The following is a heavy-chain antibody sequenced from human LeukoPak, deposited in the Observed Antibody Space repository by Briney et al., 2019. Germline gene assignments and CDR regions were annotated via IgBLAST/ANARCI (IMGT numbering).Heavy chain of an antibody. D-gene: IGHD1-26*01. J-gene: IGHJ4*02. CDR1: GFPFSNYG. CDR2: ISGSGDTT. CDR3: AKDRVGATLYFDF. Sequence: GGSLRLSCAASGFPFSNYGMSWVRQAPGKGLEWVSAISGSGDTTYFADSVKGRFTISRDNSKNTLYLQMNSLRAEDTAVYYCAKDRVGATLYFDFWGQGTLLTVSS. V-gene: IGHV3-23*01.